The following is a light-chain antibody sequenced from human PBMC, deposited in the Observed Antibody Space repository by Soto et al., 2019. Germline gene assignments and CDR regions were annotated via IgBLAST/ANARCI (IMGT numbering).Light chain of an antibody. CDR3: SSYSISTAYL. Sequence: QSVLTQPASVSGSPGQSITISCTGTSSDVGDYDYVSWYRQHPGKAPQLLIYAVYNRPSGVSNRFSASKSGTTASLTISGLQAEDEADYFCSSYSISTAYLFGTGTKVTVL. CDR2: AVY. CDR1: SSDVGDYDY. J-gene: IGLJ1*01. V-gene: IGLV2-14*01.